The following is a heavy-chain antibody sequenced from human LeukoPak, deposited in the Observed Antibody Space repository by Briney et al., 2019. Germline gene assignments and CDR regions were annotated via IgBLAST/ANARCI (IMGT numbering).Heavy chain of an antibody. J-gene: IGHJ6*03. CDR2: ISGSGGST. D-gene: IGHD4/OR15-4a*01. CDR1: GFIFSSYA. Sequence: GGSLRLSCAASGFIFSSYAMNWVRQAPGKGLEWVSAISGSGGSTHYADSVKGRFTISRDNSKNTLYLQMNSLRAEDTAVYYCAKGYGVGLTDAYYYMDVWGKGTPVTVSS. V-gene: IGHV3-23*01. CDR3: AKGYGVGLTDAYYYMDV.